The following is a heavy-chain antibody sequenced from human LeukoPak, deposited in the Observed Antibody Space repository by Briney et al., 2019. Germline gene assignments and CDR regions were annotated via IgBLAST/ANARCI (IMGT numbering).Heavy chain of an antibody. CDR1: GFIFSTYG. Sequence: PGGSLRLSCAASGFIFSTYGMYWVRQAPGKGLEWVAFIRQDGSIKNYADCVKGRSTISRDISKNPPYLQMNSLRAEDTTVYYCAKDSLADIDYWGQGTLVTVS. CDR3: AKDSLADIDY. J-gene: IGHJ4*02. V-gene: IGHV3-30*02. D-gene: IGHD3-16*01. CDR2: IRQDGSIK.